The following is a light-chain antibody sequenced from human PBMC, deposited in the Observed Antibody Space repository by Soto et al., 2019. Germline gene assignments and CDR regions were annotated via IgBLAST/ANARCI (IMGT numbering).Light chain of an antibody. CDR2: AAS. CDR3: QQYKNWWT. Sequence: EIMMTQSPATLSVSPGERATLSCRASQSVSSSLAWYQQKPGQAPRLLIYAASTRATGIPARFSGSGSGTEFTLTINSLQSEDFAVYYCQQYKNWWTFGQGTKVEIK. CDR1: QSVSSS. V-gene: IGKV3-15*01. J-gene: IGKJ1*01.